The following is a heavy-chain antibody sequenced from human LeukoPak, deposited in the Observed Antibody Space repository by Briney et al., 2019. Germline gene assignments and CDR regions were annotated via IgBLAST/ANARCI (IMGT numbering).Heavy chain of an antibody. D-gene: IGHD2-2*01. CDR2: IYYSGST. CDR1: GGSISSSSYY. Sequence: SETLSLTCTVSGGSISSSSYYWGWIRQPPGKGLEWIGSIYYSGSTNYNPSLKSRVTMSVDTSKNQFSLKLSSVTAADTAVYYCARDHGNAVPAAMDYYYYMDVWGKGTTVTVSS. V-gene: IGHV4-39*07. J-gene: IGHJ6*03. CDR3: ARDHGNAVPAAMDYYYYMDV.